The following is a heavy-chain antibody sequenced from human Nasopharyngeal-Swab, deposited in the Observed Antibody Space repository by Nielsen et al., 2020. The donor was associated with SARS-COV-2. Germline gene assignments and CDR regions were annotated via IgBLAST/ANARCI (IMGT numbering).Heavy chain of an antibody. CDR1: GLVVSWSF. V-gene: IGHV3-53*01. CDR2: MFSGGSA. CDR3: TRRNDC. J-gene: IGHJ4*02. Sequence: GLVVSWSFLGWVRQAPGKGLEWISLMFSGGSAYYAGSVEGRFTVSRDESRNTLYLQMNNLRAEDTAVYYCTRRNDCWGQGTLVTVSS.